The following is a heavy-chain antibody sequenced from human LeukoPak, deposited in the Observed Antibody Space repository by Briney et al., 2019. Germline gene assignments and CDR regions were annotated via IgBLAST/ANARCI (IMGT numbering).Heavy chain of an antibody. CDR3: ATRGGSGSYYNVWFDP. CDR1: GYTFTSYY. Sequence: GASVKVSCKASGYTFTSYYMHWVRQAPGQGLEWMGIINPSGGSTSYAQKFQGRVTITADESTSTAYMELSSLRSEDTAVYYCATRGGSGSYYNVWFDPWGQGTLVTVSS. CDR2: INPSGGST. D-gene: IGHD3-10*01. J-gene: IGHJ5*02. V-gene: IGHV1-46*01.